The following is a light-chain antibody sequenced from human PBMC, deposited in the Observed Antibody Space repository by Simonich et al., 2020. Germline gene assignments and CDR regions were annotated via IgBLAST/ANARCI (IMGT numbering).Light chain of an antibody. Sequence: QSALTQPASVSGSPGQSITISCTGTISDVGGYNYVSWYQQHPGKAPKLMIYDVSNRRSGVSNRLSGSNAGNPASLTISGLQSEDEADYYCSSYAGSYTWVFGGGTKLTVL. CDR2: DVS. CDR3: SSYAGSYTWV. J-gene: IGLJ3*02. V-gene: IGLV2-14*03. CDR1: ISDVGGYNY.